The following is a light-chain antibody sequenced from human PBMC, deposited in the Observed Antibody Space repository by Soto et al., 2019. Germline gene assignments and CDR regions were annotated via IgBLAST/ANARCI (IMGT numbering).Light chain of an antibody. CDR2: AAS. J-gene: IGKJ4*01. Sequence: EIVLPQSPATLSLSPGARATLSCRASQSVSSYLAWYQQKPGQAPGLLIYAASTRATGIPARFSGSGSGTDFTLTISSLEPEDFAVYYCQQHADWPLTFGGGTKVDIK. CDR1: QSVSSY. V-gene: IGKV3-11*01. CDR3: QQHADWPLT.